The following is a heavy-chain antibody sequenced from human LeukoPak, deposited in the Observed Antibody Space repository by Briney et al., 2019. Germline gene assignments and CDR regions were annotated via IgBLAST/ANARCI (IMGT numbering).Heavy chain of an antibody. CDR3: ARVGRYGYNLEYFDY. CDR2: IYTSAT. D-gene: IGHD5-24*01. Sequence: TLETLSLTCTVSSGSISSYYWSWIRQPAGKGLEWIGHIYTSATNYNPSLKSRVTISVDTSKNQFSLKLSSVTAADTAVYYCARVGRYGYNLEYFDYWGQGTLVTVSS. J-gene: IGHJ4*02. CDR1: SGSISSYY. V-gene: IGHV4-4*07.